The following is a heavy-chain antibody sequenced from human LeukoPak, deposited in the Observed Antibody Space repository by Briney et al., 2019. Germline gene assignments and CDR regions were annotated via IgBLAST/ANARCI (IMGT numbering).Heavy chain of an antibody. J-gene: IGHJ4*02. CDR3: FMGGIAGIFDY. CDR2: IHPGHSDT. CDR1: GYSFTSYW. D-gene: IGHD6-13*01. V-gene: IGHV5-51*01. Sequence: AESLKISCKGSGYSFTSYWIGWVRQMPGKGLEWMGIIHPGHSDTRYSPSFQGQVTISADKSISTAYLQWRSLKASDTAMYYCFMGGIAGIFDYWGQGTLVTVSS.